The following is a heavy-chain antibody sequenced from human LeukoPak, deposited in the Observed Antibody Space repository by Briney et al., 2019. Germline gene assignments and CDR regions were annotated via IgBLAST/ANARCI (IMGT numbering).Heavy chain of an antibody. V-gene: IGHV1-69*05. CDR2: IIPIFGTA. D-gene: IGHD1-26*01. CDR1: GGTFSSYA. CDR3: AREGHEGAAPFDY. J-gene: IGHJ4*02. Sequence: GASVKVSRKASGGTFSSYAISWVRQAPGQGLEWMGGIIPIFGTANYAQKFQGRVTITTDESTSTAYMELSSLRSEDTAVYYCAREGHEGAAPFDYWGQGTLVTVSS.